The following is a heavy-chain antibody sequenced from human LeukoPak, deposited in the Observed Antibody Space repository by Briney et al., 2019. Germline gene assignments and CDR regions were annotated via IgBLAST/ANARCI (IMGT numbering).Heavy chain of an antibody. J-gene: IGHJ4*02. V-gene: IGHV3-33*01. CDR2: IWYDGSNK. Sequence: PGRSLRLSCAASGSTFSSYGMHWVRQAPGKGLEWVAVIWYDGSNKYYADSVKGRFTISRDNSKNTLYLQMNSLRAEDTAVYYCARDVGSGWFYFDYWGQGTLVTVSS. CDR1: GSTFSSYG. D-gene: IGHD6-19*01. CDR3: ARDVGSGWFYFDY.